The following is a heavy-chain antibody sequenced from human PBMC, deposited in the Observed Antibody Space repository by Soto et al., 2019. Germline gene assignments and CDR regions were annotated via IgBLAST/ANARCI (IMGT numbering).Heavy chain of an antibody. CDR3: ARYSRHNSGLVGAFDI. CDR1: GGSISSSSYH. D-gene: IGHD6-19*01. V-gene: IGHV4-39*01. J-gene: IGHJ3*02. Sequence: QLQLQESGPGLVKPSETLSLTCTVSGGSISSSSYHWGWIRRPPGKGLEWIANIHYTGSTYYNPTLKSRVTISVDTSKNQFSLKLSSVTAADTAVYHCARYSRHNSGLVGAFDIWGQGTMVIVSS. CDR2: IHYTGST.